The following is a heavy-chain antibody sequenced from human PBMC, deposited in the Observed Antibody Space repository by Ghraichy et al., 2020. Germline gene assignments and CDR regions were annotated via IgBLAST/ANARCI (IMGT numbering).Heavy chain of an antibody. CDR2: ISTGGGST. D-gene: IGHD6-19*01. Sequence: GGSLRLSCAASGFTFSSYAMSWVRQAPGKGLEWGSAISTGGGSTYYADSVKGRFTISRDNSKNTLYLQMNSLRAEDTAVYYCAKGMYSSGWYDYWGQGTLVTVSS. CDR1: GFTFSSYA. V-gene: IGHV3-23*01. CDR3: AKGMYSSGWYDY. J-gene: IGHJ4*02.